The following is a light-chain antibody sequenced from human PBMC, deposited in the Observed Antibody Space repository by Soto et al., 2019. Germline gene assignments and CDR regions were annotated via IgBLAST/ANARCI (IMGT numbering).Light chain of an antibody. CDR2: GAS. J-gene: IGKJ4*01. V-gene: IGKV3-15*01. Sequence: EIVMTQSPATLSVSPGERATLSCRASQSVSSNLAWYQQKPGHAPRLLIFGASNRATAIPGRFTGSGSGTAFTRTISSLQSEDFAVYYCQQYNTWPPLSFGGGTKVEIK. CDR3: QQYNTWPPLS. CDR1: QSVSSN.